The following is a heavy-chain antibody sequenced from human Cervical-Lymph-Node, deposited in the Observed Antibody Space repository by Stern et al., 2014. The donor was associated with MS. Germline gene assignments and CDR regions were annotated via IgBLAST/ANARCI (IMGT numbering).Heavy chain of an antibody. Sequence: VQLVQSGAEVKKPGESLKLSCKLSGYSFTIYYIAGVRQMPGKGLEWLAVIYPYDSDTTYSPSFTGKVTNSADKSITTAYLQWSSLRASDTAMYYCARHVQGFDYWGQGTLVTVSS. CDR2: IYPYDSDT. CDR1: GYSFTIYY. CDR3: ARHVQGFDY. V-gene: IGHV5-51*01. J-gene: IGHJ4*02.